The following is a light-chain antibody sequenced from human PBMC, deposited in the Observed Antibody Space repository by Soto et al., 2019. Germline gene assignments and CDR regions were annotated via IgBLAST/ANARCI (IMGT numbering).Light chain of an antibody. J-gene: IGLJ1*01. CDR1: SSDVGGYNY. Sequence: QSVLTQPASVSGSPGQSITISCTGTSSDVGGYNYVSWYQQHPGKAPKLMIYDVSNRPSGVSNRFSGSKSGNTASLTISGLQAEDEPNYYCSSYTSTSTLNYAFGPGTKVTVL. V-gene: IGLV2-14*01. CDR3: SSYTSTSTLNYA. CDR2: DVS.